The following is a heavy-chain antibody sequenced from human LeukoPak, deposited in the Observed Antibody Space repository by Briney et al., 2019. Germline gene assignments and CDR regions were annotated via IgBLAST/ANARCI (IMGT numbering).Heavy chain of an antibody. D-gene: IGHD1-26*01. CDR3: ARGWAPRGQESCFDY. Sequence: SETLSLTCTVSGGSIGIYYWTWIRQSAGKGLEWLGRMYASGDFNYNPFLKSRVTMSVDTSKNQFSLNLNSVTAADTAVYYCARGWAPRGQESCFDYWGRGTLVTVSS. CDR2: MYASGDF. CDR1: GGSIGIYY. V-gene: IGHV4-4*07. J-gene: IGHJ4*02.